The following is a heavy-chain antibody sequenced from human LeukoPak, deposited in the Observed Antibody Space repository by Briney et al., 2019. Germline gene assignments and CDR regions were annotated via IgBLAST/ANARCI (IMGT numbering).Heavy chain of an antibody. V-gene: IGHV3-21*01. CDR2: ITSTSYI. Sequence: GGSLRLSCAASGFTFSSYSMNWVRQAPGRGLEWVSSITSTSYIYYADSVKGRFTISRDNAKNSLYLQMNSLRAEDTAVYYCARSLGYCSGGSCYNWFDPWGQGTLVTVSS. CDR1: GFTFSSYS. J-gene: IGHJ5*02. D-gene: IGHD2-15*01. CDR3: ARSLGYCSGGSCYNWFDP.